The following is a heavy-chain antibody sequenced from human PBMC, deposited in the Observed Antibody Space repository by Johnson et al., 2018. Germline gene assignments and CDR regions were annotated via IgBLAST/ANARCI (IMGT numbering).Heavy chain of an antibody. V-gene: IGHV3-30-3*01. Sequence: QVQLVESGGGVVQPGRSLRLSCAASGFTFSSYAMHWVRQAPGKGLEWVAVISYDGSNKYYADSVKGRFTISRDNSKNTLYLQMNSLRAEETAVYYFAKDLEWLVLIYYYYYMDVLGQGTTCTVSS. CDR1: GFTFSSYA. CDR3: AKDLEWLVLIYYYYYMDV. J-gene: IGHJ6*03. D-gene: IGHD6-19*01. CDR2: ISYDGSNK.